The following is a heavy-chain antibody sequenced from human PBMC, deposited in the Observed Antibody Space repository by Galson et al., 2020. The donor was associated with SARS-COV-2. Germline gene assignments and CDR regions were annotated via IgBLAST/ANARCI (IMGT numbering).Heavy chain of an antibody. CDR3: AKAWYNWNGEGGGGYCDY. V-gene: IGHV1-24*01. CDR1: GYTLTELS. J-gene: IGHJ4*02. CDR2: FDPEDGET. D-gene: IGHD1-1*01. Sequence: ASVKVSCKVSGYTLTELSMHWVRQAPGKGLEWMGGFDPEDGETIYAQKFQGRVTMTEDTSTDTDYMELSSLRSEDTAVYYCAKAWYNWNGEGGGGYCDYWGQGTLVTVSS.